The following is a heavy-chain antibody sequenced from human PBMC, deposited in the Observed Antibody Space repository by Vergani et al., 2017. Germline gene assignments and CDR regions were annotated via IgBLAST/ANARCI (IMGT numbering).Heavy chain of an antibody. CDR2: MNPNSGNT. V-gene: IGHV1-8*01. CDR1: GYTFTSYD. D-gene: IGHD6-19*01. CDR3: ARARGEARQWLILYYYYYMDV. J-gene: IGHJ6*03. Sequence: QVQLVQSGAEVKKPGASVKVSCKASGYTFTSYDINWVRQATGQGLEWMGWMNPNSGNTGYAQKFQGRVTMTRNTSISTAYMELSSLRSEDTAVYYCARARGEARQWLILYYYYYMDVWGKGTTVTVSS.